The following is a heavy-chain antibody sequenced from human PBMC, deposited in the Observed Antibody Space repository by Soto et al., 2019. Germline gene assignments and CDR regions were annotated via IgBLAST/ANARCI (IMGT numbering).Heavy chain of an antibody. D-gene: IGHD6-13*01. Sequence: SETLSLTCTVSGGSVSSSSYSWGWIRQSPGKGLEWIGTIYSSENTYYNPSLLSRVTISVDTSKNQFSLNLASVSAEDTAVYYCAYSSTPFDYWGQGTLVTVSS. V-gene: IGHV4-39*01. CDR3: AYSSTPFDY. J-gene: IGHJ4*02. CDR1: GGSVSSSSYS. CDR2: IYSSENT.